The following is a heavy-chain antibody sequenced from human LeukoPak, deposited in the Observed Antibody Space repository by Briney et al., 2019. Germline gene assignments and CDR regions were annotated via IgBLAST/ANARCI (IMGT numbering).Heavy chain of an antibody. Sequence: GGSLRLSCAASGFTFSSYWMNWARQAPGKGLEWVSGISGTGGSTYYADSVKGRFTISRDNSKNTLYLQMNSLRAEDTAVYFGYYEGFWGQGTLVTVSS. V-gene: IGHV3-23*01. CDR1: GFTFSSYW. CDR2: ISGTGGST. D-gene: IGHD3-22*01. J-gene: IGHJ4*02. CDR3: YYEGF.